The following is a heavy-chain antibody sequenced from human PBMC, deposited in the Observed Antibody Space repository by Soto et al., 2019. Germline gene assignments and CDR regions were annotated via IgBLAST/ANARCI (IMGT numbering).Heavy chain of an antibody. D-gene: IGHD3-22*01. CDR1: GFIFSNYG. CDR2: IWYDGSHE. CDR3: ARDRYSYDSRAYQGVDWYFDL. V-gene: IGHV3-33*01. J-gene: IGHJ2*01. Sequence: QVQLVESGGGVVQPGRSLRLSCAASGFIFSNYGMHWVRQAPGKGLEWVAVIWYDGSHESYADSVKGRFTISRDNSKNTLLLQMNSLRAEDTAVYYCARDRYSYDSRAYQGVDWYFDLWGRGTLVTFSS.